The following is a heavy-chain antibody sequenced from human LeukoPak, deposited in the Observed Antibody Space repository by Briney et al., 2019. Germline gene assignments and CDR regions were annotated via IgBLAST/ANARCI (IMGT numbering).Heavy chain of an antibody. J-gene: IGHJ5*02. CDR2: IYSSGST. V-gene: IGHV4-59*01. CDR1: GGSISDYY. D-gene: IGHD2-21*01. Sequence: SETLSLTCTVSGGSISDYYWSWIRQPPGKGLEWIGSIYSSGSTNYNPSLKSRVTISVDTSKNQFSLKVNSMTAADTAVYYCARGGGGGTWFDPWDQGNLVTVSS. CDR3: ARGGGGGTWFDP.